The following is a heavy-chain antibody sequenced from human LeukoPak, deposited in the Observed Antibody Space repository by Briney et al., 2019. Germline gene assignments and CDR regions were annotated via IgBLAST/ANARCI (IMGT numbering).Heavy chain of an antibody. CDR1: GFTFSGSW. CDR2: MNPDGSAK. CDR3: ARDPNHGALDI. V-gene: IGHV3-7*01. J-gene: IGHJ3*02. D-gene: IGHD1-14*01. Sequence: PGGSLRLSCAASGFTFSGSWMSWVRQAPGKGLEWVADMNPDGSAKVYVDSVKGRFTISRDNAKNSLYLLMDSLRAEDTAVHYCARDPNHGALDIWGQGTLVTVSS.